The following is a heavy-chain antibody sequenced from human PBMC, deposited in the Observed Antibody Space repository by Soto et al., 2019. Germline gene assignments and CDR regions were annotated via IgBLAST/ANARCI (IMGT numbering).Heavy chain of an antibody. CDR3: ATRYCSGGSCYSAALGY. CDR2: ISSSGSTI. Sequence: QVQLVESGGGLVKPGGSLRLSCAASGFTFSDFYMSWIRQAPGKGLEWVSYISSSGSTIYYADSVKGRFTISRENTKNSLNLQMNRLRAEDTAMYYCATRYCSGGSCYSAALGYWGQGTLVTVSS. D-gene: IGHD2-15*01. J-gene: IGHJ4*02. CDR1: GFTFSDFY. V-gene: IGHV3-11*01.